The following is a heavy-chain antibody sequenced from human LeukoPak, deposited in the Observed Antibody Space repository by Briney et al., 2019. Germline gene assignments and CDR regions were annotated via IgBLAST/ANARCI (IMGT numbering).Heavy chain of an antibody. J-gene: IGHJ5*02. V-gene: IGHV4-31*03. CDR1: GGSISSGGYY. Sequence: SQTLSLTCTVSGGSISSGGYYWSWVRQHPVKGLEWIGYIYFSGYTYYNSSLKSRVTISVDTSKNQFSLKRSSVTAADTAVYYCARVRGIGDFWSGYRVGWFDPWGQGTLVTVSS. CDR2: IYFSGYT. CDR3: ARVRGIGDFWSGYRVGWFDP. D-gene: IGHD3-3*01.